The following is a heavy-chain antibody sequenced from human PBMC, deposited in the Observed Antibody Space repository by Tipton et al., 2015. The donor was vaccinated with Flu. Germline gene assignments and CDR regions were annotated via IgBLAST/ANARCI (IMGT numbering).Heavy chain of an antibody. CDR2: LSYSGST. CDR3: ARLSFYDVDLKNFYFED. J-gene: IGHJ4*02. CDR1: GGSVNSYF. V-gene: IGHV4-59*05. Sequence: LSLTCTVSGGSVNSYFWSWIRQPPGKGLEWIGGLSYSGSTYYNPSLRSRVVISVDTSKNQFSLKVTSVTAADTVIYYCARLSFYDVDLKNFYFEDWGQGTLVTVSS. D-gene: IGHD3-10*02.